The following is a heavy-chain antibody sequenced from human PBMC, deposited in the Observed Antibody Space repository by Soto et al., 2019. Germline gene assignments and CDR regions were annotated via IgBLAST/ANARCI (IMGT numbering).Heavy chain of an antibody. V-gene: IGHV1-69*01. Sequence: QVQLVQSGAEVKKPGSSVKVSCKASGGSFSSYAISWVRQAPGQGLEWMGGIIPILDTPNYAQKFQGRVTITADESTSTAYMELSSLRSEDTAVYYCAPCTIRSGFYYGMDVWGQGTTVTVSS. J-gene: IGHJ6*02. CDR3: APCTIRSGFYYGMDV. CDR2: IIPILDTP. D-gene: IGHD3-10*01. CDR1: GGSFSSYA.